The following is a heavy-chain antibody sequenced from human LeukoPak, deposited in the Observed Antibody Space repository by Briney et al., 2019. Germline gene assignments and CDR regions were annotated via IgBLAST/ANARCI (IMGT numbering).Heavy chain of an antibody. J-gene: IGHJ4*02. Sequence: GASVKVSCKASGYTFTNYAMNWVRQAPGQRLEWMRWINAGNGKTKSSQRFQDRVTITRDTSASTAYMELNSLRSEDTAVYYCARGIWSSHNKDYYFDYWGQGSLVTVSS. D-gene: IGHD2-21*01. CDR2: INAGNGKT. CDR3: ARGIWSSHNKDYYFDY. CDR1: GYTFTNYA. V-gene: IGHV1-3*01.